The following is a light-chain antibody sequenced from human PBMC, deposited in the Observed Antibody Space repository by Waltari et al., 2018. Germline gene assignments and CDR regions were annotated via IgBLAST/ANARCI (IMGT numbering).Light chain of an antibody. Sequence: EIVLTQSPATLSLSPGARATLSCRASQSVSSYLAWYQQKPGQAPRLLIYDASTRATGIPARFSGSGSGTDFTLTISSLQAEDVAVYDCQQYYTTPHTFGPGTQVDVK. J-gene: IGKJ3*01. CDR3: QQYYTTPHT. V-gene: IGKV3-11*01. CDR1: QSVSSY. CDR2: DAS.